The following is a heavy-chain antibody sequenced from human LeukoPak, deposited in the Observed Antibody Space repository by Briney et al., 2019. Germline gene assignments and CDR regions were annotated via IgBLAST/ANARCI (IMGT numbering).Heavy chain of an antibody. V-gene: IGHV1-69*06. D-gene: IGHD3-22*01. CDR2: IIPMLGST. Sequence: ASVKVSCKASGYTFTSYGISWVRLAPGQGPEWMGGIIPMLGSTIYVEKFQDRVTITADKSSSTCYMELSSLRSEDTAVYYCAREAADSSGYSMWWYFDLWGRGTLVTVSS. J-gene: IGHJ2*01. CDR1: GYTFTSYG. CDR3: AREAADSSGYSMWWYFDL.